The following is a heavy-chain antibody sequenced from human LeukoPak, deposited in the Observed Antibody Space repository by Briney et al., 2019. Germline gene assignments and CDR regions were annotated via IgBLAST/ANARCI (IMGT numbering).Heavy chain of an antibody. CDR3: ARERYFDWLYYYYYMDV. D-gene: IGHD3-9*01. CDR2: IYTSGST. J-gene: IGHJ6*03. CDR1: GGSISSYY. Sequence: SETLSLTCTVSGGSISSYYWSWIRQPAGKGLEWIGRIYTSGSTNYNPSLKSRVTMSVDTSKNQFSLKLSSVTAADTAVYYCARERYFDWLYYYYYMDVWGKGTTVTISS. V-gene: IGHV4-4*07.